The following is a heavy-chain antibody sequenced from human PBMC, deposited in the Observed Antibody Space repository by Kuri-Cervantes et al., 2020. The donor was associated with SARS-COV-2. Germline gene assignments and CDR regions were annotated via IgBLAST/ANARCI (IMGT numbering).Heavy chain of an antibody. Sequence: SVKVSCKVSGYFLAESSIHWVRQAPGQGLEWMGRIIPIFGTANYAQKFQGRVTITADESTSTAYMELSSLRSEDTAVYYCARLWGTNDAFDIWGQGTMVTVSS. J-gene: IGHJ3*02. D-gene: IGHD1-1*01. CDR2: IIPIFGTA. CDR1: GYFLAESS. V-gene: IGHV1-69*13. CDR3: ARLWGTNDAFDI.